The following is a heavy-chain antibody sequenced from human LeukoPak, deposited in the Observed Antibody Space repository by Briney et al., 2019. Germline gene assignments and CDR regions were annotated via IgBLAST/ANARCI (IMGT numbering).Heavy chain of an antibody. D-gene: IGHD6-19*01. CDR1: GYTLTELS. J-gene: IGHJ4*02. Sequence: ASVKVSCKVSGYTLTELSMHWVRQAPGKGLEWMGGFDPEDGETIYAQKFQGRVTITRDTSASTAYMELSSLRSEDTAVYYCARVSSSGWLLFDYWGQGTLVTVSS. CDR3: ARVSSSGWLLFDY. CDR2: FDPEDGET. V-gene: IGHV1-24*01.